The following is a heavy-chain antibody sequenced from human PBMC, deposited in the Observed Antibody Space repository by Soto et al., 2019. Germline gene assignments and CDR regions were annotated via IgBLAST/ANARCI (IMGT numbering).Heavy chain of an antibody. J-gene: IGHJ5*02. CDR1: GYTFTSYA. CDR3: ARWAARANVWFDP. CDR2: INAGNGNT. V-gene: IGHV1-3*01. D-gene: IGHD6-6*01. Sequence: ASVKVSCKASGYTFTSYAMHWVRQAPGQRLEWMGWINAGNGNTKYSQKFQGRVTITRDTSASTAYMELSSLRSEDTAVYYCARWAARANVWFDPWGQGTLVTSPQ.